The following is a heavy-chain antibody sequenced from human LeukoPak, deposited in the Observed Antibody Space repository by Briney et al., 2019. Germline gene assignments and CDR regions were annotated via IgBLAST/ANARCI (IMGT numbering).Heavy chain of an antibody. CDR1: GFTFSDYY. D-gene: IGHD2-15*01. CDR2: ISSSGDTI. V-gene: IGHV3-11*04. Sequence: GSLRLSCAASGFTFSDYYMSWIRQAPGKGLEGVSYISSSGDTIYYADSVKGRFTISRDDSKDTVYLQMNSLRVEDRAVYYCAKDDAGLPDYWGQGTLVTVSS. CDR3: AKDDAGLPDY. J-gene: IGHJ4*02.